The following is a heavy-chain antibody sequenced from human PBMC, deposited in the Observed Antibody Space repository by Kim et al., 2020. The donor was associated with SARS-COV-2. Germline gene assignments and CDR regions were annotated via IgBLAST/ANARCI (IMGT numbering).Heavy chain of an antibody. Sequence: GESLKISCKGSGYSFTSYWIGWVRQMPGKGLEWMGIIYPGDSDTRYSPSFQGQVTISADKSISTAYLQWSSLKASDTAMYYCARQKYYYDSSGYPPPNWYFDLWGRGTLVTVSS. CDR1: GYSFTSYW. J-gene: IGHJ2*01. CDR2: IYPGDSDT. D-gene: IGHD3-22*01. CDR3: ARQKYYYDSSGYPPPNWYFDL. V-gene: IGHV5-51*01.